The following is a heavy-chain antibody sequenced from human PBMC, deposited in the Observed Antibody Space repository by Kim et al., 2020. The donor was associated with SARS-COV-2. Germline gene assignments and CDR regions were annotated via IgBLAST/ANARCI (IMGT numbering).Heavy chain of an antibody. CDR2: ISYDGNNT. V-gene: IGHV3-30-3*01. Sequence: GGSLRLSCAASGFTFSSNTMHWVRQAPGKGLEWVAVISYDGNNTFYADSVKGRFTISRDKSKNTLYLQMNSLRAEDTAVYYCARAGNMVRGGPAPRYYYCGMAVGSRGTTLTVS. J-gene: IGHJ6*02. CDR1: GFTFSSNT. CDR3: ARAGNMVRGGPAPRYYYCGMAV. D-gene: IGHD3-10*01.